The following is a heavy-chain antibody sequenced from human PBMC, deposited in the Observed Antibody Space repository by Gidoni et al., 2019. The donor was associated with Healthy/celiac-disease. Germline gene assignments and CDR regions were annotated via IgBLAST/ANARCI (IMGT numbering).Heavy chain of an antibody. D-gene: IGHD4-4*01. Sequence: QVQLQESGPGLVKPSETLSLTCTVSGGSISSYYWSWIRQPPGKGLEWIGYIYYSGSTNYNPSLKSRVTISVDTSKNQFSLKLSSVTAADTAVYYCARGIYSNHFDYWGQGTLVTVSS. CDR2: IYYSGST. V-gene: IGHV4-59*01. J-gene: IGHJ4*02. CDR3: ARGIYSNHFDY. CDR1: GGSISSYY.